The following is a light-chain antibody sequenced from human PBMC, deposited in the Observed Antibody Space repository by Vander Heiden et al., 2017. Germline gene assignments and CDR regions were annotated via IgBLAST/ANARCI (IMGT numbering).Light chain of an antibody. CDR3: RQTTQFPGT. J-gene: IGKJ3*01. V-gene: IGKV2-24*01. CDR1: ESLVHRNGNTY. Sequence: IVMTQTSLSSPVTLGQPASVSCRSSESLVHRNGNTYLSWLHQWPGQPPRLLMYQISNRISGVPDRFSGSGAGTDFTLKISRVEAEDVGIYYCRQTTQFPGTFGPGTKVDIK. CDR2: QIS.